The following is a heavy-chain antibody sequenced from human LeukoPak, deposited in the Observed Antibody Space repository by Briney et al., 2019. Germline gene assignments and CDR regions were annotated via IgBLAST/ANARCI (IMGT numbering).Heavy chain of an antibody. CDR3: ASSYSPASY. V-gene: IGHV3-30*03. D-gene: IGHD3-16*01. CDR2: ISNDGSNK. Sequence: PGGSLRLSCAASGFTFRSNHMHWVRQAPGKGLEWVAVISNDGSNKYYADSVKGRFIISRDNSKNTVYVEMNSLRAEDTAVYYCASSYSPASYWGQGTLVTVSS. J-gene: IGHJ4*02. CDR1: GFTFRSNH.